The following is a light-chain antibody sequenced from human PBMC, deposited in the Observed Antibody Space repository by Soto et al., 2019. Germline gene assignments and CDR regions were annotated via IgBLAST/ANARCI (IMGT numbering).Light chain of an antibody. CDR2: DVT. CDR3: SSYAGSNNWV. V-gene: IGLV2-8*01. Sequence: QSVLTQPPSASGSPGQSVTISCTGTSSDVGGYNYVSWYQQHPGKAPKLMIYDVTKRPSGVPDRFSGSKSGSTASLTVSGLQAEDEADYYCSSYAGSNNWVFDGGTKLTVL. J-gene: IGLJ3*02. CDR1: SSDVGGYNY.